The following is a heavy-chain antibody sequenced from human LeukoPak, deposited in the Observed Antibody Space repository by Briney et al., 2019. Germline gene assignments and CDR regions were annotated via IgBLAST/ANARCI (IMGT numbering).Heavy chain of an antibody. V-gene: IGHV4-34*01. J-gene: IGHJ4*02. Sequence: PSETLSLTCAVYGGSFSGYYWSWIRQPPGRGLEWIGEINHSGSTNYNPSLKSRVTISVDTSKNQFSLKLSSVTAADTAVYYCARLKQLAGGFDYWGQGTLVTVSS. CDR1: GGSFSGYY. CDR2: INHSGST. CDR3: ARLKQLAGGFDY. D-gene: IGHD6-6*01.